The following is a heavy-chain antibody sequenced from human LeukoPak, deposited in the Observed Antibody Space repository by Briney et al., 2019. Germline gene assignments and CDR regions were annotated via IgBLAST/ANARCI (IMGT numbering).Heavy chain of an antibody. CDR3: ARDFSGTMIVVVNPVYYFGY. CDR2: INPSGGST. CDR1: GGTFSSYA. D-gene: IGHD3-22*01. Sequence: ASVKVSCKASGGTFSSYAISWVRQAPGQGLEWMGIINPSGGSTSYAQKFQGRVTMTRDMSTSTVYMELSSLRSEDTAVYYCARDFSGTMIVVVNPVYYFGYWGQGTLVTVSS. V-gene: IGHV1-46*01. J-gene: IGHJ4*02.